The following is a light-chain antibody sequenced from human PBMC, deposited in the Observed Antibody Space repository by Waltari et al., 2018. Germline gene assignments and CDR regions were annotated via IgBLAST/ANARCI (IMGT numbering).Light chain of an antibody. CDR3: QQGSSIPST. J-gene: IGKJ2*02. CDR1: QSISTY. Sequence: DIQMTHSPSSLSASVGDRVTITCRASQSISTYLNWYRQQSGRATKLLIYTSSSLQSGVPPRCSGSGSGTDFTLTISSLQPEDFATYYCQQGSSIPSTFGQGTKVEI. CDR2: TSS. V-gene: IGKV1-39*01.